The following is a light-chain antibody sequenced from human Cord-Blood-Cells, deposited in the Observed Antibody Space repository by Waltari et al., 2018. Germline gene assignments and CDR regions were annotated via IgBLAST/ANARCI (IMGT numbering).Light chain of an antibody. CDR2: EGS. J-gene: IGLJ3*02. CDR1: SSDVGRYNL. CDR3: CSYAGSSTLV. V-gene: IGLV2-23*01. Sequence: QSALTQPASVSGSPGQSITISSPGTSSDVGRYNLVSWYQQHPGKAPKLMIYEGSKRPSGVSNRFSGSKSGNTASLTISGLQAEDEADYYCCSYAGSSTLVFGGGTKLTVL.